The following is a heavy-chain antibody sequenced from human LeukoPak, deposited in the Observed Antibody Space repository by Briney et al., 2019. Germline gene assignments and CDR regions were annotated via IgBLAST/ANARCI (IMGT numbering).Heavy chain of an antibody. CDR3: AKVLSGSQDS. Sequence: GGSVRLSCAASGFTFGGSAMSWVRQAPGKGLEWVSTIGGGGEYTYYADSAKGRFTNSRDNSKNTVYLQMNSLRAEDTAVYYCAKVLSGSQDSWGQGTLVTVLS. D-gene: IGHD1-26*01. J-gene: IGHJ4*02. CDR1: GFTFGGSA. V-gene: IGHV3-23*01. CDR2: IGGGGEYT.